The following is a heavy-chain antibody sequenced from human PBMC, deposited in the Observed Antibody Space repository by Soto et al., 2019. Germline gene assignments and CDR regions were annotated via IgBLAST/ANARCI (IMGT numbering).Heavy chain of an antibody. CDR3: ASERAGYSLSRPYYYYGMDV. J-gene: IGHJ6*02. V-gene: IGHV1-69*13. CDR1: GGTFSSYA. CDR2: IIPIFGTA. Sequence: ASVKVSCKASGGTFSSYAISWVRQAPGQGLEWMGGIIPIFGTANYAQKFQGRVTITADESTSTAYMELSSLRSEDTAVYYCASERAGYSLSRPYYYYGMDVWGQGTTVTVSS. D-gene: IGHD5-18*01.